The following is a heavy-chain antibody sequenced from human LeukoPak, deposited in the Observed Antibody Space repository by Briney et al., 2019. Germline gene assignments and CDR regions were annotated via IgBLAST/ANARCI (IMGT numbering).Heavy chain of an antibody. J-gene: IGHJ5*02. CDR1: GGSISSYY. V-gene: IGHV4-59*01. Sequence: SETLSLTCTVSGGSISSYYWSWIRQPPGKGLEWIGYIYYSGSTNYNPSLKSRVTISVDTSKNQFSLKLSSVTAADTAVYYCARTPNGYYFNWFDPWGQGTLVTVSS. CDR2: IYYSGST. D-gene: IGHD4-17*01. CDR3: ARTPNGYYFNWFDP.